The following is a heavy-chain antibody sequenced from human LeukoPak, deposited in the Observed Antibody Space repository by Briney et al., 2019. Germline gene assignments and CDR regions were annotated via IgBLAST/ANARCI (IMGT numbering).Heavy chain of an antibody. D-gene: IGHD3-9*01. CDR1: GFSFDDYA. J-gene: IGHJ4*02. Sequence: PGGSLRLSCAASGFSFDDYAMHWVRQAPGKGLEWVAGISWNSGSIDYVDSVKGRFTISRDNAKNSLYLQMNSLRAEDTAVYYCANLHYDILTGYIYYFDYWGQGTLVTVSS. CDR3: ANLHYDILTGYIYYFDY. V-gene: IGHV3-9*01. CDR2: ISWNSGSI.